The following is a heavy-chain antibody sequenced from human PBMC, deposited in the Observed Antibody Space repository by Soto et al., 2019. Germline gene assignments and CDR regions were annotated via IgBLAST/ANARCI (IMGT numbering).Heavy chain of an antibody. D-gene: IGHD3-10*01. Sequence: SVKVSCKASGGTFSSYAISWVRQAPGQGLEWMGGIIPIFGTANYAQKFQGRVTITADESTSTAYMELSSLRSEDTAVYYCARAHWGTMVRGAYGPDAWGQGTTVTVSS. V-gene: IGHV1-69*13. CDR3: ARAHWGTMVRGAYGPDA. J-gene: IGHJ6*02. CDR2: IIPIFGTA. CDR1: GGTFSSYA.